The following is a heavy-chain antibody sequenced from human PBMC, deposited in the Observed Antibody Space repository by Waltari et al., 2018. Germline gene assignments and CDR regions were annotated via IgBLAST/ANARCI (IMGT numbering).Heavy chain of an antibody. V-gene: IGHV4-38-2*01. D-gene: IGHD6-13*01. J-gene: IGHJ6*03. CDR1: GYSISSGYY. CDR3: ARRAAITAAGPTYYMDV. CDR2: IYHSGST. Sequence: QVQLQESGPGLVKPSETLSLTCAVSGYSISSGYYWGWIRQPPGKGLEWIGNIYHSGSTRYSPSRNSRVTISVDTSKNQFSLKLSSVTAADTAVYYSARRAAITAAGPTYYMDVWGKGTTVTVSS.